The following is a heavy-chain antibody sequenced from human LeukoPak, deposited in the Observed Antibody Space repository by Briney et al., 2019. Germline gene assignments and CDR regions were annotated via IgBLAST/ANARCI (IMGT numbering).Heavy chain of an antibody. J-gene: IGHJ4*02. CDR1: GFTFSSYW. D-gene: IGHD2-2*01. CDR2: IKQDESEK. Sequence: GGSLRLSCAASGFTFSSYWMSWVRQAPGKGLGWVANIKQDESEKYYVDSVKGRFTISGDNAKNSLYLQMNNLRAEDTAVYYCARALDSSSSRYQAFEYWGQGTLVTVSS. CDR3: ARALDSSSSRYQAFEY. V-gene: IGHV3-7*01.